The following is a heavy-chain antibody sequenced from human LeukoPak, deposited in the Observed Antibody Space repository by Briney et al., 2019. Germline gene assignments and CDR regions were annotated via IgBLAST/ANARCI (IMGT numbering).Heavy chain of an antibody. CDR3: ASKRLWFGELFSQ. CDR1: GFTFRNYG. D-gene: IGHD3-10*01. V-gene: IGHV3-33*01. Sequence: PGTSLRLSCTASGFTFRNYGMHWVRQAPGKGLEWVAVIYYDGNNKYYGDSVKGRFTISRDNSKNTLYLQMNSLRAEDTAVYYCASKRLWFGELFSQGGQGTLVTVSS. J-gene: IGHJ4*02. CDR2: IYYDGNNK.